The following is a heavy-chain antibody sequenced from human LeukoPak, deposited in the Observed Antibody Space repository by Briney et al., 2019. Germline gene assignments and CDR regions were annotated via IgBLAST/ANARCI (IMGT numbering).Heavy chain of an antibody. CDR2: IGTACDT. V-gene: IGHV3-13*01. J-gene: IGHJ4*02. D-gene: IGHD1-1*01. CDR3: ARVAKERVGGVYYFDY. Sequence: GGSLRLSCAASGFTFSDYDMHWVRQATGKGLEWVSAIGTACDTYYTGSAKGRFTISRENAKNSLYLQMNSLRAGDTAVYYCARVAKERVGGVYYFDYWGQGTLVTVSS. CDR1: GFTFSDYD.